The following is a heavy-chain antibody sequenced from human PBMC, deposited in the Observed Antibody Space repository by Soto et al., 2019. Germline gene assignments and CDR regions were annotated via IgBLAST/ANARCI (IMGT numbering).Heavy chain of an antibody. J-gene: IGHJ6*02. Sequence: ASVKVSCKASGYTFTGYYMHWVRQAPGQGLEWMGWINPNSGGTNYAQKFQGRVTMTRDTSISTAYMELSRLRSDETAVYYCARGDRLLLNYYYGMDVWGQGTTVTVSS. CDR2: INPNSGGT. CDR3: ARGDRLLLNYYYGMDV. V-gene: IGHV1-2*02. CDR1: GYTFTGYY. D-gene: IGHD2-21*02.